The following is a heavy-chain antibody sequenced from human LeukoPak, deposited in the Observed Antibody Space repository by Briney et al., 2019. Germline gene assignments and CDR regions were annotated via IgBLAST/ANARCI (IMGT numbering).Heavy chain of an antibody. D-gene: IGHD3-9*01. CDR2: IKQDGSEK. V-gene: IGHV3-7*01. J-gene: IGHJ4*02. CDR1: GFTFSSYW. Sequence: PGGSLRLSCAASGFTFSSYWMSWVRQAPGKGLEWVANIKQDGSEKYYVDSVKGRFTISRDNAKNSLYLQMNSLRAEDTAVYYCARLGTYYDILTGYFPLYYFDYWGQGTPVTVSS. CDR3: ARLGTYYDILTGYFPLYYFDY.